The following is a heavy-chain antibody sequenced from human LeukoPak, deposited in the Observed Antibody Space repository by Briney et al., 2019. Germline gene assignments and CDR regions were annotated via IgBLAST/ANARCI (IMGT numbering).Heavy chain of an antibody. Sequence: GASVKVSCKASGYTFTSYDINWVRQATGQGLEWMGWMNPNSGNTGYAQKFQGRVTMTRNTSISTAYMELSSLRSEDTAVYYCARRAVADYYYYNMDVWGKGTTVTVSS. CDR1: GYTFTSYD. D-gene: IGHD6-19*01. J-gene: IGHJ6*03. CDR2: MNPNSGNT. CDR3: ARRAVADYYYYNMDV. V-gene: IGHV1-8*01.